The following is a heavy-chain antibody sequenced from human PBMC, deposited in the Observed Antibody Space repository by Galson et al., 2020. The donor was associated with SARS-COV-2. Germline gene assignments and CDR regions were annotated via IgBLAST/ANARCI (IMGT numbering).Heavy chain of an antibody. CDR3: ARVGEWELPYYFDY. CDR2: ISSDGSNS. J-gene: IGHJ4*02. V-gene: IGHV3-30*04. D-gene: IGHD1-26*01. CDR1: GFTISNYV. Sequence: GGSLRLSCAASGFTISNYVQHWVRKAPGTGQERVAVISSDGSNSFYANSLKGRFTISRDNSKSTLYLQMKSLRAEDTAGYYCARVGEWELPYYFDYWGQGTLVTVSS.